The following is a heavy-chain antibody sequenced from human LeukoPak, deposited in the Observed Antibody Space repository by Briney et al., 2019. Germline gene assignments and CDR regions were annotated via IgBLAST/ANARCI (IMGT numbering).Heavy chain of an antibody. Sequence: SETLSLTCAVYGGSFSGYYWSWIRQPPGKGLEWIGEINHSGGTNYNPSLKSRVTISVDTSKNQFSLKLSSVTAADTAVYYCARATTFDYWGQGTLVTVSS. D-gene: IGHD1-26*01. CDR2: INHSGGT. J-gene: IGHJ4*02. CDR3: ARATTFDY. V-gene: IGHV4-34*01. CDR1: GGSFSGYY.